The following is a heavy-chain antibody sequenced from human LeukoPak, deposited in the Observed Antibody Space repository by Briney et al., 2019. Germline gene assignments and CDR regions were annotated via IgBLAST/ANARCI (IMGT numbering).Heavy chain of an antibody. CDR2: INHSGST. D-gene: IGHD3-22*01. J-gene: IGHJ4*02. V-gene: IGHV4-34*01. Sequence: SETLSLTCAVYGGSFSGYYWSWIRQPPGKGLEWIGEINHSGSTNYNPSLKSRVTISVDTSKNQFSLKLSSVTAADTAVYYCASSTRDDSGGYYPDYWGQGTLVTVSS. CDR3: ASSTRDDSGGYYPDY. CDR1: GGSFSGYY.